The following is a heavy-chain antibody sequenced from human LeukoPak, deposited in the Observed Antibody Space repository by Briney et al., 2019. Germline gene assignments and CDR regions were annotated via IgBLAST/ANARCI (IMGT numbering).Heavy chain of an antibody. J-gene: IGHJ5*02. D-gene: IGHD6-13*01. CDR2: FHPEDGEP. Sequence: ASVKVSCKVSGDTLTELSKNWVRQAPGKGLEWMGGFHPEDGEPIYAQKFQGRVTITADESTSTAYMELSSLRSEDTAVYYCATIAAAGSPWGQGTLVTVSS. CDR1: GDTLTELS. V-gene: IGHV1-24*01. CDR3: ATIAAAGSP.